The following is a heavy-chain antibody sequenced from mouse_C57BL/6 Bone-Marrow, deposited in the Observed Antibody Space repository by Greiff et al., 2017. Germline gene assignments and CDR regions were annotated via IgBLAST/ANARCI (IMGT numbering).Heavy chain of an antibody. CDR2: ISDGGSYT. CDR1: GFTFSSYA. CDR3: ARPYYYGSSPYFDV. D-gene: IGHD1-1*01. J-gene: IGHJ1*03. V-gene: IGHV5-4*01. Sequence: EVQRVESGGGLVKPGGSLKLSCAASGFTFSSYAMSWVRQTPEKRLEWVATISDGGSYTYYPDNVKGRFTISRDNAKNNLYLQMSHLKSEDTAMYYCARPYYYGSSPYFDVWGTGTTVTVSS.